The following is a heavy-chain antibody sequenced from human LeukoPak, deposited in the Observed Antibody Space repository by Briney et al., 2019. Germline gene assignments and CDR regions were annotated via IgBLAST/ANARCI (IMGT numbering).Heavy chain of an antibody. CDR1: GPSISNFN. J-gene: IGHJ4*02. CDR2: INYSGTT. D-gene: IGHD5-24*01. Sequence: SPSETLSLTCTVSGPSISNFNWSWIRQPPGRGREWVGSINYSGTTNYNPSLKSRVTMSVDTSTNQVYLKLNSVTAADTAVYYCARDPIHRDDYNAEWGQGVLVSVSS. V-gene: IGHV4-59*01. CDR3: ARDPIHRDDYNAE.